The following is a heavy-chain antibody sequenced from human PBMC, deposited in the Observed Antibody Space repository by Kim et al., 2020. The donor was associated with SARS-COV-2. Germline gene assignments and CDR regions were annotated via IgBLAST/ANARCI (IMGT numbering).Heavy chain of an antibody. D-gene: IGHD2-2*01. Sequence: SETLSLTCTVSGGSISSSSYYWGWIRQPPGKGLEWIGSIYYSGSTYYNPSLKSRITISVDTSKNQFSPKLSSVTAADTAVYYCARHQDIVVVPAAMWLAAGHYYYGMDVWGQGTTVTVSS. CDR3: ARHQDIVVVPAAMWLAAGHYYYGMDV. V-gene: IGHV4-39*01. CDR1: GGSISSSSYY. CDR2: IYYSGST. J-gene: IGHJ6*02.